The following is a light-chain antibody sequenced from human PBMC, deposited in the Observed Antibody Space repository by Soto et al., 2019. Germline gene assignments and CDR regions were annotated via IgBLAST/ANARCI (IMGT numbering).Light chain of an antibody. V-gene: IGKV1-5*03. J-gene: IGKJ1*01. Sequence: DIQMTQSPATLSASVGDSVTITCRASQNINWYLAWYQQKPGKAPKLLISEAASLPRGGPARFSGSGAGTEFTRTISSLQPDEFAAYYCQRSNTYGTFGQGTKV. CDR3: QRSNTYGT. CDR2: EAA. CDR1: QNINWY.